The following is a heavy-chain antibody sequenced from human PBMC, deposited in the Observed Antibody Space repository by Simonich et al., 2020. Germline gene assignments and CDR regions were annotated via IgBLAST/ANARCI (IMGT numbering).Heavy chain of an antibody. D-gene: IGHD7-27*01. V-gene: IGHV1-2*02. J-gene: IGHJ3*02. CDR3: ARGRLTGDKGAFDI. CDR1: GYTFTGYY. Sequence: QVQLVQSGAEVKKPGASVKVSCRSSGYTFTGYYMHWVRKAPGQGLEWQGSSKPNRDGTNDEQKFQGRVTMTRDTSISTAYMELSRLRSDDTAVYYCARGRLTGDKGAFDIWGQGTMVTVSS. CDR2: SKPNRDGT.